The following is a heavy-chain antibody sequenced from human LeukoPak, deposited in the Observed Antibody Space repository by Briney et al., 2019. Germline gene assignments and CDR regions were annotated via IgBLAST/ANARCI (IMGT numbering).Heavy chain of an antibody. Sequence: GGSLRLSCAASRFTFSNYGMNWVRQAPGKGLEWVSGIVGSGVTTYYADSVKGRFTISRDNSKNTLYLHMNGLRVEDTAIYYCARDERWIQFNYWGQGTLVTVSS. CDR2: IVGSGVTT. V-gene: IGHV3-23*01. CDR3: ARDERWIQFNY. D-gene: IGHD5-18*01. CDR1: RFTFSNYG. J-gene: IGHJ4*02.